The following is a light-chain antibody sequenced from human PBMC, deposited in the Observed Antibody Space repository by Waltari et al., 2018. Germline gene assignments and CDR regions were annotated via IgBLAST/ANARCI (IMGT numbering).Light chain of an antibody. CDR3: CSYAGISTWV. CDR1: TSYVGSYHL. J-gene: IGLJ3*02. Sequence: QSALAQPASVSGSPGQSITIPCTGSTSYVGSYHLVSWYQQHPGKAPKLIIYEVTKMASGISDRFSGSKSGNTASLTISGLQAGDEGDYYCCSYAGISTWVFGGGTKVTVL. V-gene: IGLV2-23*02. CDR2: EVT.